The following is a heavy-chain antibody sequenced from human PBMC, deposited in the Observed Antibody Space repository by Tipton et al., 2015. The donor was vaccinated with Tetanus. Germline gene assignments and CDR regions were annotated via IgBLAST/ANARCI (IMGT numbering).Heavy chain of an antibody. CDR2: INTNTGNP. CDR3: AREQFTTHRDDASDV. CDR1: GNTFTKHG. V-gene: IGHV7-4-1*02. Sequence: QVQLEQSGSDLKKPGASVKVSCKASGNTFTKHGINWVRQAPGQGLEWMGWINTNTGNPTYAQAFTGRFVLSLDTSVNTAYLQIKSLKPEDTAKYYCAREQFTTHRDDASDVWGQGAVLTVYS. D-gene: IGHD3-22*01. J-gene: IGHJ3*01.